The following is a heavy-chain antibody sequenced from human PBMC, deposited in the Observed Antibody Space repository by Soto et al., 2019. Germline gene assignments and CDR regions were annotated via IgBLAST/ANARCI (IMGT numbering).Heavy chain of an antibody. J-gene: IGHJ4*02. V-gene: IGHV1-69*13. CDR3: AREQGYGDGIDY. CDR2: IIPIFGTA. Sequence: SVKVSCKASGGTFSSYASSWVRQAPGQGLEWMGGIIPIFGTANYAQKFQGRVTITADESTSTAYMELSSLRSEDTAVYYCAREQGYGDGIDYWGQGTLVTVSS. CDR1: GGTFSSYA. D-gene: IGHD4-17*01.